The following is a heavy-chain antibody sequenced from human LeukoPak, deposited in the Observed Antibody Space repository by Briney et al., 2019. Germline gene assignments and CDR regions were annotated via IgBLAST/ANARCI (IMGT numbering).Heavy chain of an antibody. Sequence: SETLSLTCAVYGGSFSGYYWSWIRPPPGKGLEWIGDINNSGSTNYNPSLKSRVTISVDTAKNQFSLNLSSVTAADTAVYYCARSRVSSGYYYYYYGMDVWGQGTTVTVSS. CDR2: INNSGST. CDR1: GGSFSGYY. V-gene: IGHV4-34*01. D-gene: IGHD3-22*01. CDR3: ARSRVSSGYYYYYYGMDV. J-gene: IGHJ6*02.